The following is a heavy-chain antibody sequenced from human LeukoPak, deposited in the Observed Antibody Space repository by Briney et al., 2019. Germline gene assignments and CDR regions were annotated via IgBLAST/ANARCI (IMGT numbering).Heavy chain of an antibody. Sequence: SLRLSCAASGFTFDHYAMHWVRKAPGKGLECVSGISWNSGSIGYADSVKGRFTISRDNAKNSLYLQMNSLRAEDTALYYCAKDMSEDNILTLDYCGQGTLITVSS. J-gene: IGHJ4*02. CDR2: ISWNSGSI. D-gene: IGHD3-9*01. CDR1: GFTFDHYA. V-gene: IGHV3-9*01. CDR3: AKDMSEDNILTLDY.